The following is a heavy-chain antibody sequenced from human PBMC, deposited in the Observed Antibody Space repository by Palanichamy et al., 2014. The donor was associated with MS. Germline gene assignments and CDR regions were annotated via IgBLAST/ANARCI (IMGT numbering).Heavy chain of an antibody. CDR2: ISGSGGST. D-gene: IGHD6-6*01. Sequence: EVQLLESGGILVQPGESLRLSCAASGFTFSSYTMAWVRQAPGKGLEWVSGISGSGGSTYYADTVKGRFTISRDNSKNTLYLLMNSLRAEDTAIYYCAKSSSTSRTGRTGGDSWGQGTLVTVSS. CDR3: AKSSSTSRTGRTGGDS. V-gene: IGHV3-23*01. CDR1: GFTFSSYT. J-gene: IGHJ4*02.